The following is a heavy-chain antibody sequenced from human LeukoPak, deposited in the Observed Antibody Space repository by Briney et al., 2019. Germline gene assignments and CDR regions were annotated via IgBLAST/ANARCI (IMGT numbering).Heavy chain of an antibody. CDR3: AGMHLVVPAAMRPFDY. CDR2: INHSGST. J-gene: IGHJ4*02. D-gene: IGHD2-2*01. Sequence: SETLSLTCAVYGGSFSGYYWSWIRQPPGKGLEWIGEINHSGSTNYNPSLKRRVTISVDTSKNQFSLKLSSVPAADTAVYYCAGMHLVVPAAMRPFDYWGQGTLVTVSS. CDR1: GGSFSGYY. V-gene: IGHV4-34*01.